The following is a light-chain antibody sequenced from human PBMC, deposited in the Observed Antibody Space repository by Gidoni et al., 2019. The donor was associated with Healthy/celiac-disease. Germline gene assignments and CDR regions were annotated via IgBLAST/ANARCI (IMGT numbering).Light chain of an antibody. CDR2: WAS. Sequence: DIVMTQSPDSMAVSLGERATINCKSIQSVLYSSNNKNYLAWYQQKPGQPPKLLIYWASTRESGVPDPCSGCGSVTAFPLTISLLQAEDVAVYYCQQYYSPPQAFGQGTKVEIK. V-gene: IGKV4-1*01. CDR1: QSVLYSSNNKNY. CDR3: QQYYSPPQA. J-gene: IGKJ1*01.